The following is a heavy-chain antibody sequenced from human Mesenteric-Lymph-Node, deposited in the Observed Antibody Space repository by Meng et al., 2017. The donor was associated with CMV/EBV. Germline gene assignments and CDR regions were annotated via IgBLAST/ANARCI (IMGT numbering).Heavy chain of an antibody. CDR1: GGTFSSYT. CDR2: IIPILGIA. V-gene: IGHV1-69*16. CDR3: ARVDSSGYGWDY. D-gene: IGHD3-22*01. Sequence: SVKVSCKASGGTFSSYTISWVRQAPGQGLEWMGRIIPILGIANYAQKFQGRVTITTDESTSTAYMELSSLRSEDTAVYYCARVDSSGYGWDYWGQGTLVTVSS. J-gene: IGHJ4*02.